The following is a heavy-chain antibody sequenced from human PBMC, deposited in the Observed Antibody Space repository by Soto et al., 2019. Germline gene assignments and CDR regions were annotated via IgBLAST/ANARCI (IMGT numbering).Heavy chain of an antibody. CDR3: VSSNIVGRPG. Sequence: EVQLVESGGGLVQPGGSLRLSCAASGFTFSTYWMAWVRQAPGKGLEWVANINQDESEKHYLDSVKGRFTISRDNAKSSLYLQMNSLRAEDTAVYYCVSSNIVGRPGGGQGTMVTVSS. V-gene: IGHV3-7*01. D-gene: IGHD6-6*01. CDR2: INQDESEK. J-gene: IGHJ3*01. CDR1: GFTFSTYW.